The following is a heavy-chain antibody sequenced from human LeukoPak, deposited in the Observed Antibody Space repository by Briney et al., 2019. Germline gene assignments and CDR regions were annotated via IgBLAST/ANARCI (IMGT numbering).Heavy chain of an antibody. CDR2: INPNGGGT. CDR3: ARDQGGSYGIALGY. Sequence: ASVKVSCKASGYTFTDHYLHWLRQAPGQGLEYLGWINPNGGGTNFPQKFQGRVTLTIDTSVNTGYMELRSLRSDDTAVYYCARDQGGSYGIALGYWGQGALVTVSS. D-gene: IGHD1-26*01. J-gene: IGHJ4*02. CDR1: GYTFTDHY. V-gene: IGHV1-2*02.